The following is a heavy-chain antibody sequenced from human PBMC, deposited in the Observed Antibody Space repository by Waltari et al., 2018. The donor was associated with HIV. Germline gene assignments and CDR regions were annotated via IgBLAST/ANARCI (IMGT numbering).Heavy chain of an antibody. Sequence: QVQLVQSGAEVKKPGASVKVSCKASGYTFSSYDINWVRQATGQGLEWMGWMKPNNGNRADAQKFQGRVTITMNTSISTAYMELSSLRSEDTAVYYCARRSLPTAILPRRGYWFDPWGQGTLVTVSS. J-gene: IGHJ5*02. CDR2: MKPNNGNR. CDR1: GYTFSSYD. D-gene: IGHD2-2*02. V-gene: IGHV1-8*01. CDR3: ARRSLPTAILPRRGYWFDP.